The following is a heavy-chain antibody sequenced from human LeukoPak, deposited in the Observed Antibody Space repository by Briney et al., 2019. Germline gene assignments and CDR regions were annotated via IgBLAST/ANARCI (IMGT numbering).Heavy chain of an antibody. CDR1: GGSITPYY. V-gene: IGHV4-59*06. CDR2: IYYSGST. J-gene: IGHJ5*02. CDR3: ARNSYGDYVRFDP. D-gene: IGHD4-17*01. Sequence: SETLSLTCTVSGGSITPYYWSWIRQHPGKGLEWIGYIYYSGSTYYNPSLKSRVTISVDTSKNQFSLKLSSVTAADTAVYYCARNSYGDYVRFDPWGQGTLVTVSS.